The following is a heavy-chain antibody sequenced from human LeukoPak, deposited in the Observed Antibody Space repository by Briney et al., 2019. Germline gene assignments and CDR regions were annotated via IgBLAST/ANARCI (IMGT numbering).Heavy chain of an antibody. CDR2: IYYSGST. V-gene: IGHV4-39*07. Sequence: MPSETLSLTCTVSGGSISSSSYYWGWIRQPPGQGLEWIGSIYYSGSTYYNPSLKSRVTISVDTSKNQFSLKLSSVTAADTAVYYCARALYGAAFDIWGQGTMVTVSS. CDR3: ARALYGAAFDI. CDR1: GGSISSSSYY. J-gene: IGHJ3*02. D-gene: IGHD2-8*01.